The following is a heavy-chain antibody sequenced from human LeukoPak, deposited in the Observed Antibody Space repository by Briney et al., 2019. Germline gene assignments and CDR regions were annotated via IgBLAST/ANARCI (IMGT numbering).Heavy chain of an antibody. J-gene: IGHJ3*02. Sequence: SETLSLTCTVSGGSISSSSYYWGWIRQPPGKGLEWIGSIYYSGSTYYNPSLKSRVTISVDTSKNQFSLKLSSVTAADTAVYYCAREISPPSTVVTPGGGVSAFDIWGQGTMVTVSS. CDR2: IYYSGST. D-gene: IGHD4-23*01. CDR3: AREISPPSTVVTPGGGVSAFDI. V-gene: IGHV4-39*02. CDR1: GGSISSSSYY.